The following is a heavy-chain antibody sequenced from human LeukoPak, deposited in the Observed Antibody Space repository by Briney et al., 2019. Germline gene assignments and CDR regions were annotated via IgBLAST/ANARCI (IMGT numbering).Heavy chain of an antibody. V-gene: IGHV3-53*04. J-gene: IGHJ3*02. Sequence: GGSLRLSCAASGFTFSSYTMNWVRQAPGKGLEWVLVIYSGGSTYYADSVKGRFTISRHISKNTLYLQMNSLRAEDTAVYYCARAGPYDAFDIWGQGTMVTVSS. D-gene: IGHD1-14*01. CDR3: ARAGPYDAFDI. CDR2: IYSGGST. CDR1: GFTFSSYT.